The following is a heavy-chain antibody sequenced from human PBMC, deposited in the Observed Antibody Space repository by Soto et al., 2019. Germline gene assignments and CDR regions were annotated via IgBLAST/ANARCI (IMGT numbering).Heavy chain of an antibody. CDR3: ASVDTAMAPPSYYYGMDV. Sequence: QVQLVESGGGVVQPGRSLRLSCAASGFTFSSYGMHWVRQAPGKGLEWVAVISYDGSNKYYADSVQGRFTISRDNSKNTLYMQMNSLRAEDTAVYYCASVDTAMAPPSYYYGMDVWGQGTTVTVSS. D-gene: IGHD5-18*01. CDR1: GFTFSSYG. J-gene: IGHJ6*02. CDR2: ISYDGSNK. V-gene: IGHV3-30*03.